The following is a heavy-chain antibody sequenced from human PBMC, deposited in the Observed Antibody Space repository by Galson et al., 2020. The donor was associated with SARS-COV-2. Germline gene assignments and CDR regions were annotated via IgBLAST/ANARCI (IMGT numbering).Heavy chain of an antibody. CDR3: ARDGDIWTGYPYYYYGMDV. V-gene: IGHV4-39*02. J-gene: IGHJ6*04. Sequence: SETLSLTCTVSGGSISSSSYYWGWIRQPPGKGRAWTGSNHYSASTNYNPSLKGRVTISVDTSKNQFSLKLSSVSAADTAVYYCARDGDIWTGYPYYYYGMDVWGRGTTVTVSS. CDR2: NHYSAST. D-gene: IGHD3-9*01. CDR1: GGSISSSSYY.